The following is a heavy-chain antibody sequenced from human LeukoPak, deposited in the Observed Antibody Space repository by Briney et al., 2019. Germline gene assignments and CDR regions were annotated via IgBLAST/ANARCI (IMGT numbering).Heavy chain of an antibody. J-gene: IGHJ3*02. Sequence: GGSLRLSCAASGFTVSSKYMSWVRQAPGKGLEWVSVIYSGGSTYYADSVKGRFTISRDNAKNTLYLQMNSLRDDDTALYYCATGPNEAFEMWGQGTMVTVSS. CDR1: GFTVSSKY. V-gene: IGHV3-53*01. CDR2: IYSGGST. CDR3: ATGPNEAFEM.